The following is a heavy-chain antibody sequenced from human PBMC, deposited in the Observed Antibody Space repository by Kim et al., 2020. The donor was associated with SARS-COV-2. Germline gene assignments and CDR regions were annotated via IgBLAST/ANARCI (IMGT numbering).Heavy chain of an antibody. J-gene: IGHJ3*02. CDR3: ARFEHNWNYVDGAFDI. Sequence: SETLSLTCTVSGSSISSGSYYWGWIRQPPGKGLEWIATISYSRSTYYNPSLESRVTISVDTSNNQFSLKLSSVTAADTAVYYCARFEHNWNYVDGAFDIWGQGTMVTVSS. D-gene: IGHD1-7*01. V-gene: IGHV4-39*01. CDR1: GSSISSGSYY. CDR2: ISYSRST.